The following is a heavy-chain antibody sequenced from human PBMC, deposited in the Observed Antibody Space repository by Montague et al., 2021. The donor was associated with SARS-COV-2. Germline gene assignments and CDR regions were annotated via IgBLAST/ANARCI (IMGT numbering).Heavy chain of an antibody. CDR3: ARALLWFGGYSMDV. Sequence: SLRLSCAASGFTFSSYAMHWVRQAPGKGLEWVAVISYDGSNKYYADSVKGRFTISRDNSKSTLYLQMNSLRAEDTAVYYCARALLWFGGYSMDVWGQGTTVTVSS. J-gene: IGHJ6*02. D-gene: IGHD3-10*01. CDR2: ISYDGSNK. CDR1: GFTFSSYA. V-gene: IGHV3-30-3*01.